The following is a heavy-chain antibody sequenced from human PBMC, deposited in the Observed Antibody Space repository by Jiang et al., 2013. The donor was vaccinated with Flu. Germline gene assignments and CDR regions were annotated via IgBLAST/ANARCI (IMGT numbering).Heavy chain of an antibody. CDR2: ISYRGTT. CDR3: ARQYGTMVRGDFDY. D-gene: IGHD3-10*01. CDR1: GDSISSSIYY. J-gene: IGHJ4*02. Sequence: PGLVKPSETLSLTCTVSGDSISSSIYYWGCLRQSPGKGLEWIGSISYRGTTYYNPSLRSRVTISVDTSKNQFSLKLSSVTAADTAVYYCARQYGTMVRGDFDYWGQGTLVTVSS. V-gene: IGHV4-39*07.